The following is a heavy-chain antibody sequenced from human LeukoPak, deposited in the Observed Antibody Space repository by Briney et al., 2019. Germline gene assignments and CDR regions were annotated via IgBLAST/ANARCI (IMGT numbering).Heavy chain of an antibody. Sequence: GGSLRLSCTASGFTFGDYAMSWVRQAPGKGLEWVGFIRSKAYGGTTEYAASVKGRFTISRDDSKSIAYLQMNSLKTEDTAVYYCTRARPGVVVVAARGDYWGQGTLVTVSS. CDR3: TRARPGVVVVAARGDY. V-gene: IGHV3-49*04. D-gene: IGHD2-15*01. CDR2: IRSKAYGGTT. J-gene: IGHJ4*02. CDR1: GFTFGDYA.